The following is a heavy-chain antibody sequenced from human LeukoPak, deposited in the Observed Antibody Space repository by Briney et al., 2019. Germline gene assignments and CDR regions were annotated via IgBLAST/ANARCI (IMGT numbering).Heavy chain of an antibody. CDR1: GYTFTGYY. CDR2: INPNSGDT. D-gene: IGHD2-15*01. J-gene: IGHJ5*02. CDR3: ARDRMGRWYCSGGSCYSADP. Sequence: ASVKVSCKASGYTFTGYYIHWVRQAPGQGLEWMGWINPNSGDTHYAQNFQGRVTMTRDTSISTAYMELSGLRSDDTAMYYCARDRMGRWYCSGGSCYSADPWGQGTLVTVSS. V-gene: IGHV1-2*02.